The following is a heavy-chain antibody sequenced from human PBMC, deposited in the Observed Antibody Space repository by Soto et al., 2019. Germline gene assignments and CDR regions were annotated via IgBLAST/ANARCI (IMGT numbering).Heavy chain of an antibody. CDR1: GYTFTSYD. CDR3: ARSWIQPTDGYYYYGMDV. D-gene: IGHD5-18*01. V-gene: IGHV1-8*01. Sequence: GASVKVSCKASGYTFTSYDINWVRQATGQGRAWMGCMNPNSGNTGYAQKFQGRVIMTRNTSISTAYMELSSLRSEDTAVYYCARSWIQPTDGYYYYGMDVWGQGTTVTVSS. J-gene: IGHJ6*02. CDR2: MNPNSGNT.